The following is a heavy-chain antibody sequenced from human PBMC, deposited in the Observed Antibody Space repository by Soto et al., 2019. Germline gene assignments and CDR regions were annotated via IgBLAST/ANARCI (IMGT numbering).Heavy chain of an antibody. CDR2: IKSDGSVT. J-gene: IGHJ5*02. D-gene: IGHD6-19*01. Sequence: EVQLVESGGGLVQPGGSLRLSCAASGFTFSSYWMHWVRQAPGKGLVWVSRIKSDGSVTSYAESVKGRFTISRDNTKNTLYLQMNSLRAEDTAVYYYARPNVAVAGAVVWFDPWGQGTLVTVSS. CDR1: GFTFSSYW. V-gene: IGHV3-74*01. CDR3: ARPNVAVAGAVVWFDP.